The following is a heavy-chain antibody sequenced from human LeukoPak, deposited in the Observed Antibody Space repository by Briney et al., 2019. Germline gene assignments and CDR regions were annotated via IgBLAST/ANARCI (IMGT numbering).Heavy chain of an antibody. J-gene: IGHJ4*02. D-gene: IGHD2-15*01. CDR3: ARDGRLYCSGGSCYPVDY. CDR2: ISSSSSYI. CDR1: GFTFSSYS. V-gene: IGHV3-21*01. Sequence: GGSLRLSCAASGFTFSSYSMNRVRQAPGKGLEWVSSISSSSSYIYYADSLKGRFTISRDNAKNSLYLQMNSLRAEDTAVYYCARDGRLYCSGGSCYPVDYWGQGTLVTVSS.